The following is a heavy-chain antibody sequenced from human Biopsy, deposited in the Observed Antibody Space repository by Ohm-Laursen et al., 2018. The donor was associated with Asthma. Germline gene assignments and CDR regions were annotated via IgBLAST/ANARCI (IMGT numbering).Heavy chain of an antibody. Sequence: SLRLSCSASGFTFHNYVMHWVRQAPGKGLEWVALVSSDGHNKYYEDSVKGRFTISRDNSRNRLYLQINRLTVEDSAVYFCARQSGQDYGDSSGFDIWGQGTKVAVSS. J-gene: IGHJ3*02. CDR2: VSSDGHNK. CDR3: ARQSGQDYGDSSGFDI. D-gene: IGHD3-22*01. CDR1: GFTFHNYV. V-gene: IGHV3-30-3*01.